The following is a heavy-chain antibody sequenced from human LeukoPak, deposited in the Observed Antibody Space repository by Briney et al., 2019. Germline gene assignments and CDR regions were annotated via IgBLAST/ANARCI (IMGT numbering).Heavy chain of an antibody. D-gene: IGHD3-10*01. V-gene: IGHV4-39*07. CDR3: ARGPVRGVNFDY. J-gene: IGHJ4*02. CDR1: GGSISSSSYY. Sequence: PSETLSLTCTVSGGSISSSSYYWGWIRQPPGKGLEWIGSIYYSGSTYYNPSLKSRVTISVDTSKNQFSLKLSSVTAADTAVYYCARGPVRGVNFDYWGQGTLVTVSS. CDR2: IYYSGST.